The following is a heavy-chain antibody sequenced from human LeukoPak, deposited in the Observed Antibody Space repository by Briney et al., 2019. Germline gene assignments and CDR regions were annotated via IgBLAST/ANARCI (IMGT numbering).Heavy chain of an antibody. V-gene: IGHV3-9*01. CDR2: ISWNSGSI. CDR1: GFTFDDYA. J-gene: IGHJ4*02. D-gene: IGHD2-2*01. Sequence: PARSLRLSCAASGFTFDDYAMHWVRQAPGRGLEWVSSISWNSGSIGYADSVKGRFTISRDNAKNSLYLQMNSLRAEDTALYYCAKDLYPSVNQLLGFDYWGQGTLVTVSS. CDR3: AKDLYPSVNQLLGFDY.